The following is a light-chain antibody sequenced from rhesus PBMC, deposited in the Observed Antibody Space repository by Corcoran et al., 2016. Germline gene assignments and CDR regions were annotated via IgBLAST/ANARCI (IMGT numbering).Light chain of an antibody. Sequence: DIQMTQSPSSLSASVGDRVTITCRASQGITNDLAWYQQKPGETPKFLIYEASSLQSGIPSRFSGSGSGTDFTLPISRLPPEDFATYYCQHYYFTPWTFSQGTKVEVK. CDR1: QGITND. CDR3: QHYYFTPWT. CDR2: EAS. V-gene: IGKV1-25*01. J-gene: IGKJ1*01.